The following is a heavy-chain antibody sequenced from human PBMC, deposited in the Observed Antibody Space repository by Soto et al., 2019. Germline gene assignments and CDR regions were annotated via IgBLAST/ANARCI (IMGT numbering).Heavy chain of an antibody. CDR3: TTANVIAARLAYYYYMDV. J-gene: IGHJ6*03. CDR1: GFTFSNAW. Sequence: PGGSLRLSCAASGFTFSNAWMSWVRQAPGKGLEWVGRIKSKTDGGTTDYAAPVKGRFTISRDDSKNTLYLQMNSLKTEDTAVYYCTTANVIAARLAYYYYMDVWGKGTTVTVSS. CDR2: IKSKTDGGTT. D-gene: IGHD6-6*01. V-gene: IGHV3-15*01.